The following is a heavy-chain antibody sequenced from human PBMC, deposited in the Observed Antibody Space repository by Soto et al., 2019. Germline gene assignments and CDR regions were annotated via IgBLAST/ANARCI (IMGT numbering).Heavy chain of an antibody. CDR2: IKSKTDGGTT. D-gene: IGHD3-3*01. J-gene: IGHJ3*02. CDR3: TTGDDFWSGYYTIDAFDI. CDR1: GFTFSNAW. Sequence: ESGGGLVKPGGSLRLSCAASGFTFSNAWMNWVRQAPGKGLEWVGRIKSKTDGGTTDYAAPVKGRFTISRDDSKNTLYLQMNSLKTEDTAVYYCTTGDDFWSGYYTIDAFDIWGQGTMVTVSS. V-gene: IGHV3-15*07.